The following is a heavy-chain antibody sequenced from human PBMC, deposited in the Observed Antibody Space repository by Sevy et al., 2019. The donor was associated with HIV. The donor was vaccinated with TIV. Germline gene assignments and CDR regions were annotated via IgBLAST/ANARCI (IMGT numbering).Heavy chain of an antibody. J-gene: IGHJ4*02. CDR3: AKDSSPYSNHFDY. V-gene: IGHV3-33*06. CDR1: GFTFSGFG. Sequence: GGSLRLSCAASGFTFSGFGMHWVRQAPGKGLEWVAVIWYDESNEYYGDSVKGRFTISRDNSKNTGYLQMNSLRVEDTALYYCAKDSSPYSNHFDYWGRGTLVTVSS. CDR2: IWYDESNE. D-gene: IGHD4-4*01.